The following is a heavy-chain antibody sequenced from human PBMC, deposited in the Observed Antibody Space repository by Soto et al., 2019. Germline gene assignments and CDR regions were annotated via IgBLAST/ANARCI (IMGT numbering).Heavy chain of an antibody. CDR1: GYTFTSYG. V-gene: IGHV1-18*01. J-gene: IGHJ4*02. CDR3: ATRSPAFAY. Sequence: QVQLVQSGPEVKKPGASVKVSCKTSGYTFTSYGISWVRQAPGQGLEWMGWITTDKGKTTYAQKFQGRVTMTTDTSTSTAYMELGSLRSDDTAVYYCATRSPAFAYWGQGALVAVSS. CDR2: ITTDKGKT.